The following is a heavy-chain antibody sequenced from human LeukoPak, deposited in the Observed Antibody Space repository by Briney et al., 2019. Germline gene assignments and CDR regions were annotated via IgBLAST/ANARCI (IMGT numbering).Heavy chain of an antibody. CDR1: GDSISSGDHY. J-gene: IGHJ4*02. V-gene: IGHV4-30-4*01. CDR3: ARHIVGATADFDY. Sequence: SETLSLTCTVSGDSISSGDHYWGWIRQSPGKGLEWIGYIYYTGSTYYKPSLKSRVTISVDTSKNQFSLKLSSVTAADTAVYYCARHIVGATADFDYWGQGTLVTVSS. CDR2: IYYTGST. D-gene: IGHD1-26*01.